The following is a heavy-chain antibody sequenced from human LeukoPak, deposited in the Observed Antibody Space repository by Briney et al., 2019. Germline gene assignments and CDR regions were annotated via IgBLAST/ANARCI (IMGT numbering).Heavy chain of an antibody. CDR1: GFTFSTYT. D-gene: IGHD2-2*01. J-gene: IGHJ4*02. V-gene: IGHV3-20*04. CDR3: ARAGHIVVVPAAIDWDY. CDR2: INWNGGST. Sequence: GESLRLSCAASGFTFSTYTMNWVRQAPGKGLEWVSGINWNGGSTGYADSVKGRFTISRDNAKNSLYLQMNSLRAEDTALYYCARAGHIVVVPAAIDWDYWGQGTLVTVSS.